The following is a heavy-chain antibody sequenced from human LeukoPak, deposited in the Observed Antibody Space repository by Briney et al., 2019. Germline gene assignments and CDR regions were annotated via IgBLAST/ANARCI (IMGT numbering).Heavy chain of an antibody. CDR3: AREDYDFWSGYFDY. CDR2: ISGSGGST. D-gene: IGHD3-3*01. V-gene: IGHV3-23*01. J-gene: IGHJ4*02. Sequence: GGSLRLSCAASGFTFSSYAMSWVRQAPGKGLEWVSAISGSGGSTYYADSVKGRFTISRGNAKNSLYLQMNSLRAEDTAVYYCAREDYDFWSGYFDYWGQGTLVTVSS. CDR1: GFTFSSYA.